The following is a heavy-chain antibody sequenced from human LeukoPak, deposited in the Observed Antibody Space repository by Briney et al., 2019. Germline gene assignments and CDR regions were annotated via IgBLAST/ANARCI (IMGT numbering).Heavy chain of an antibody. CDR1: GFTFSSYG. V-gene: IGHV3-33*01. D-gene: IGHD2-2*03. CDR2: IWYDGSNK. CDR3: ARGTGYCSSTSCYWPRHFDY. Sequence: GRSLRLSCAASGFTFSSYGMHWVRQAPGKGLEWVAVIWYDGSNKYYADSVKGRFTISRDNSKNTLYLQMNSLRAEDTAVYYCARGTGYCSSTSCYWPRHFDYWGQGTLVTVSS. J-gene: IGHJ4*02.